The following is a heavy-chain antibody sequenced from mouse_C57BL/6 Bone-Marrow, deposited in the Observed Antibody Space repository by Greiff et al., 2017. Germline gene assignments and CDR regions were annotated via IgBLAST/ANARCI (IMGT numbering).Heavy chain of an antibody. J-gene: IGHJ1*03. V-gene: IGHV14-3*01. CDR1: GFNITNSY. CDR3: ASDGYYGIGYFDV. Sequence: EVQLVESVAELVRPGASVKLSCTASGFNITNSYMHWVKQRPEQGLEWIGRIDPANGNTKYAAKFQGKATITADTSSNTAYLQLSSLTSEDAAVYFCASDGYYGIGYFDVWGTGTTVTVSS. CDR2: IDPANGNT. D-gene: IGHD2-3*01.